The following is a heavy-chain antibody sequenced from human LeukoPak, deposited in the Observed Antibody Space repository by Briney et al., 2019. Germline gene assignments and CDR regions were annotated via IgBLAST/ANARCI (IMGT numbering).Heavy chain of an antibody. V-gene: IGHV3-23*01. J-gene: IGHJ4*02. CDR2: ISNSGGRT. D-gene: IGHD5-12*01. Sequence: GGSLRLSCAASGFTFSSYAMSWVRQAPGKGLEWVSSISNSGGRTFYTDSVKGRFTISRDNSKITLYLQMNSLGAEDTAVYYCAKSYNGYESKPDYWGRGTLVTVSS. CDR1: GFTFSSYA. CDR3: AKSYNGYESKPDY.